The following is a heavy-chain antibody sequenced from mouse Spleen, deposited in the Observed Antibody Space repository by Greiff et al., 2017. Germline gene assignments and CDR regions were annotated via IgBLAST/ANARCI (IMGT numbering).Heavy chain of an antibody. CDR3: ARQDRTRYAMDY. Sequence: EVMLVESGGGLVKPGGSLKLSCAASGFTFSDYGMAWVRQAPGKGPEWVAFISNLAYSIYYADTVTGRFTISRENAKNTLYLEMSSLRSEDTAMYYCARQDRTRYAMDYWGQGTSVTVSS. D-gene: IGHD3-1*01. V-gene: IGHV5-15*01. J-gene: IGHJ4*01. CDR2: ISNLAYSI. CDR1: GFTFSDYG.